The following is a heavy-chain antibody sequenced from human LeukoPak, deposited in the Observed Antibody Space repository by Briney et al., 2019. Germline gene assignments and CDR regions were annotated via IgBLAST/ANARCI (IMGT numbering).Heavy chain of an antibody. V-gene: IGHV4-38-2*01. J-gene: IGHJ4*02. CDR1: GYSISSGYY. Sequence: SETLSLTCAVSGYSISSGYYWGWIRQPPGKGLEWIGSIYHSGSTYYNPSPKSRVTISVDTSKNQFSLKLSSVTAADTAVYYCAKTWFGELSPFDYWGQGTLVTVSS. CDR2: IYHSGST. D-gene: IGHD3-10*01. CDR3: AKTWFGELSPFDY.